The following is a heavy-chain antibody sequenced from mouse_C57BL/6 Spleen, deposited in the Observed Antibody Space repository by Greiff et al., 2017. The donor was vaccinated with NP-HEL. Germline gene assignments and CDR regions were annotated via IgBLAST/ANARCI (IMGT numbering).Heavy chain of an antibody. D-gene: IGHD1-1*01. CDR3: TREGGVYYGSSSYYFDY. CDR2: IDPETGGT. Sequence: QVQLKHSGAELVRPGASVTLSCKASGYTFTDYEMHWVKQTPVHGLEWIGAIDPETGGTAYNQKFKGKAILTADKSSSTAYMELRSLTSEDSAVYYGTREGGVYYGSSSYYFDYWGQGTTLTVSS. V-gene: IGHV1-15*01. J-gene: IGHJ2*01. CDR1: GYTFTDYE.